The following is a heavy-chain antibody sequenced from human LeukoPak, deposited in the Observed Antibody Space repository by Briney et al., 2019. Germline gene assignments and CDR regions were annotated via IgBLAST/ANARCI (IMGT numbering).Heavy chain of an antibody. CDR3: ARDRGWELLLHLDP. J-gene: IGHJ5*02. V-gene: IGHV1-46*01. D-gene: IGHD1-26*01. CDR1: GYIFTTYF. Sequence: ASVKVSCKASGYIFTTYFMHWLRQAPGQGPEWMGIINPRGGSTDYAQKFQGRVTMTSDTSTSTVYMELKSLRSEDTAVYYCARDRGWELLLHLDPWGQGTLVTVSS. CDR2: INPRGGST.